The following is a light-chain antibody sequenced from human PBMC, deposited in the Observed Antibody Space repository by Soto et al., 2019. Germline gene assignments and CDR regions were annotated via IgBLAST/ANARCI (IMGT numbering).Light chain of an antibody. J-gene: IGLJ2*01. CDR3: SSYTSSSPLL. V-gene: IGLV2-14*01. CDR2: DVS. CDR1: SSDVGGYNY. Sequence: QSALTQPASVSGSPGQSITISCTGTSSDVGGYNYVSWYQQHPGKAPKLMIYDVSNRPSGVSNRFSGSKSGNTASLTISGLHDEEDDDYYCSSYTSSSPLLFGGGTKVTVL.